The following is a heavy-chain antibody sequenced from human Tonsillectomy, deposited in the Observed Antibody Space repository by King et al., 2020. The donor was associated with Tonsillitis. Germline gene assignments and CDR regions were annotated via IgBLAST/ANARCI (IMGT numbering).Heavy chain of an antibody. CDR2: INWNGGST. D-gene: IGHD3-16*02. V-gene: IGHV3-20*01. J-gene: IGHJ4*02. Sequence: VQLVESGGGVVRPGGSLRLSCAASGFTFDDYGMSWVRQAPGKGLEWVSGINWNGGSTGYADSLKGRFTISRENAKNSLYLQMNSLRAEDTALYHCARVAFGGVIGPFDYWGQGTLVTVAS. CDR1: GFTFDDYG. CDR3: ARVAFGGVIGPFDY.